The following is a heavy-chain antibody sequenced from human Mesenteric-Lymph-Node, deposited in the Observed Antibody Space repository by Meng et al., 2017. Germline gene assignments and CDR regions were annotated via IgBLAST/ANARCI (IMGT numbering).Heavy chain of an antibody. CDR2: IEQDGSVR. V-gene: IGHV3-7*01. CDR1: GFSFSNSW. J-gene: IGHJ5*02. CDR3: ARDRPHNWFDP. Sequence: GESLKISCAASGFSFSNSWMSWVRQAPGKGLEWVANIEQDGSVRFYEDSVNGRFTTSRDNAKNVLYLQMNSLRAEDTAVYYCARDRPHNWFDPWGQGTLVTVSS.